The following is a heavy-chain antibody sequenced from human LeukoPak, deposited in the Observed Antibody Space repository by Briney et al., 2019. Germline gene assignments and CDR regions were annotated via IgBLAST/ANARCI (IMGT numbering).Heavy chain of an antibody. J-gene: IGHJ3*02. CDR1: GGTFSSYA. CDR2: IIPIFGTA. V-gene: IGHV1-69*05. CDR3: ARATSQPHGAFDI. Sequence: SVKVSCKASGGTFSSYAISWVRQAPGQGLEWMGGIIPIFGTANYAQKFQGRVTITTDESTSTAYMELSSLRSEDTAVYYCARATSQPHGAFDIWGQGTMVTVSS. D-gene: IGHD6-13*01.